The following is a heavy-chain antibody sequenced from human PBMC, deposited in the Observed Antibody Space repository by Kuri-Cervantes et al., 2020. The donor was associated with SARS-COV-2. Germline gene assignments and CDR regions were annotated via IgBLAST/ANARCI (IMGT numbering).Heavy chain of an antibody. J-gene: IGHJ6*02. CDR1: GFTFSSYS. CDR2: ISSSSSYI. Sequence: GESLKISCAASGFTFSSYSMNWVRQAPGKGLEWVSSISSSSSYIYYADSVKGRFTISRDNAKNTLYLQMNSLRAEDTAVYYCARFIEAAAGTNPFYYYYYGMDVWGQGTTVTVSS. D-gene: IGHD6-13*01. V-gene: IGHV3-21*01. CDR3: ARFIEAAAGTNPFYYYYYGMDV.